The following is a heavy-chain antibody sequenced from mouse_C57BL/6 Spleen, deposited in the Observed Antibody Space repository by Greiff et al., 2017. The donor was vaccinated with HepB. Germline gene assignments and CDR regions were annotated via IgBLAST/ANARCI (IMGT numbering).Heavy chain of an antibody. J-gene: IGHJ3*01. CDR3: ARAGGYYDGGVAY. CDR1: GYTFTSYW. Sequence: QVQLQQPGAELVKPGASVKMSCKASGYTFTSYWITWVKQRPGQGLEWIGDIYPGSGSTNYNEKFKSKATLTVDTSASTAYMQLSSLTSEDSAVYYWARAGGYYDGGVAYWGQGTLFTVSA. V-gene: IGHV1-55*01. D-gene: IGHD2-4*01. CDR2: IYPGSGST.